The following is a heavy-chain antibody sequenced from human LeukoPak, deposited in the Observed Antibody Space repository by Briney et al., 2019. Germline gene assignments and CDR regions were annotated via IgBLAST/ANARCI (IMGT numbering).Heavy chain of an antibody. Sequence: ASVKVSCKASGYTFTDYFMNWVRQAPGQGLEWMGWINPKSGGTVYAQKFQGRVTMTRDTSISTAYMELSRLRSDDTAVYYCARVLFYSSGNKSNRVDYWGQGTLVTVSS. CDR1: GYTFTDYF. CDR2: INPKSGGT. D-gene: IGHD6-19*01. V-gene: IGHV1-2*02. CDR3: ARVLFYSSGNKSNRVDY. J-gene: IGHJ4*02.